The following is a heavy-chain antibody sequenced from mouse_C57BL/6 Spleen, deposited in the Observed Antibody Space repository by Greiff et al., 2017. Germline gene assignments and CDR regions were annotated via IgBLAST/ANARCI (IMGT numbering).Heavy chain of an antibody. CDR3: ARSGITTVVAPFAY. CDR2: IHPNSGST. V-gene: IGHV1-64*01. Sequence: VQLQQSGAELVKPGASVKLSCKASGYTFTSYWMHWVKQRPGQGLEWIGMIHPNSGSTNYNEKFKSKATLTVDKSSSTAYMQLSSLTSEDSAVYDCARSGITTVVAPFAYWGQGTLVTVSA. CDR1: GYTFTSYW. D-gene: IGHD1-1*01. J-gene: IGHJ3*01.